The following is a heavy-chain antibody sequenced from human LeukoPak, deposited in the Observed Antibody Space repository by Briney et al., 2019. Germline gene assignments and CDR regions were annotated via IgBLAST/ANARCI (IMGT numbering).Heavy chain of an antibody. Sequence: ASVKVSCKASGYTFTSYGISWVRQAPGQGLEWMGWISAYNGNTNYAQKLQGRVTMTTDTSTSTAYMELRSLRSDDTAVYYCARFFRYGSNSYNWFDPWGQGTLVTVSS. D-gene: IGHD3-10*01. CDR3: ARFFRYGSNSYNWFDP. J-gene: IGHJ5*02. CDR2: ISAYNGNT. CDR1: GYTFTSYG. V-gene: IGHV1-18*01.